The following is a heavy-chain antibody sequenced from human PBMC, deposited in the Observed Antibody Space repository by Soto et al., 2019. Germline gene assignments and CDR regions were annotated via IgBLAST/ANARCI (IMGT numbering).Heavy chain of an antibody. D-gene: IGHD4-4*01. CDR1: GGTFSSYT. V-gene: IGHV1-69*02. CDR3: AVPPPGMTRVTTSGFDP. Sequence: SVKVSCKASGGTFSSYTISWVRQAPGQGLEWMGRIIPILGIANYAQKFQGRVTITADKSTSTAYMEPSSLRSEDTAVYYCAVPPPGMTRVTTSGFDPWGQGTLVTVSS. CDR2: IIPILGIA. J-gene: IGHJ5*02.